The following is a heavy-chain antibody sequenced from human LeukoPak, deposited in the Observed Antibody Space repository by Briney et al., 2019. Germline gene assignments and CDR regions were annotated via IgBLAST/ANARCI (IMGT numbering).Heavy chain of an antibody. Sequence: GASVKVSCKASGYTFTGYYMHWVRQAPGQGLEWMGWINPNSGGTNYAQKFQGRVTMTRDTSISTAYMELSRLRSDDTAVYYCARESYYYDGSGYYPTSAIDYWGQGTLVTVSS. CDR1: GYTFTGYY. CDR3: ARESYYYDGSGYYPTSAIDY. V-gene: IGHV1-2*02. D-gene: IGHD3-22*01. CDR2: INPNSGGT. J-gene: IGHJ4*02.